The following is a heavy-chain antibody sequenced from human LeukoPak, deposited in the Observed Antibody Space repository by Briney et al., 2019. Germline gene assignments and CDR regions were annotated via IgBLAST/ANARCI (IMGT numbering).Heavy chain of an antibody. CDR2: MYTSEST. D-gene: IGHD2-2*01. Sequence: SQSLSLTCNVSGVSISIGSYYWSWIRQPAWQGLEWIGRMYTSESTHYNSSPKRRVTISVDTSKNHFSLKLSSVTAADTAVYYCARDLRYCSSTSCYPNYFDSWGQGTLVTVSS. CDR1: GVSISIGSYY. V-gene: IGHV4-61*02. J-gene: IGHJ4*02. CDR3: ARDLRYCSSTSCYPNYFDS.